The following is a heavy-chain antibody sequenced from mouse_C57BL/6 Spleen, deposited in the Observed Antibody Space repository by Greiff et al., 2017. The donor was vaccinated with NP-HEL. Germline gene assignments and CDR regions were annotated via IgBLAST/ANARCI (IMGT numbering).Heavy chain of an antibody. CDR2: IYPGDGDT. CDR3: ARGKFDYYGSPDY. V-gene: IGHV1-80*01. D-gene: IGHD1-1*01. J-gene: IGHJ2*01. Sequence: VQLVESGAELVKPGASVKISCKASGYAFSSYWMNWVKQRPGKGLEWIGQIYPGDGDTNYNGKFKGKATLTADKSSSTAYMQLSSLTSEDSAVYFCARGKFDYYGSPDYWGQGTTLTVSS. CDR1: GYAFSSYW.